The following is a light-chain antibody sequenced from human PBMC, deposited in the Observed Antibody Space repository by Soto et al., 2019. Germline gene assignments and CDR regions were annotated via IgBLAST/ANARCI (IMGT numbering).Light chain of an antibody. CDR1: QSVNSN. CDR2: GAS. Sequence: EIVMTQSPATLSVSPGERATLSCRASQSVNSNLAWYQQKPGHSPRLLIYGASTRVTDIPARFSGSGSGTEFTLTISSLQSEDFAIYYCQQHNSWPPVFGQGTKLEIK. CDR3: QQHNSWPPV. J-gene: IGKJ2*01. V-gene: IGKV3-15*01.